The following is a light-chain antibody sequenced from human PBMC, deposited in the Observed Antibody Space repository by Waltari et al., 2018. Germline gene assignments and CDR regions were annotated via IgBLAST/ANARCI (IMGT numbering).Light chain of an antibody. Sequence: DIQMTQSPSTLSASVGDRVTITCRASRSFLDWLAWYQQKPGKAPKLLIYKTSSLKSGVPSRFSGSASGTEFTLTISSLQPDDFATYYCQRYESYPFTFGGGTKVEIK. CDR3: QRYESYPFT. J-gene: IGKJ4*01. V-gene: IGKV1-5*03. CDR1: RSFLDW. CDR2: KTS.